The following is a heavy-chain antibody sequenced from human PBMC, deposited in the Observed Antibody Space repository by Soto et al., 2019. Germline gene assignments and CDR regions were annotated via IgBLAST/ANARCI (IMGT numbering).Heavy chain of an antibody. J-gene: IGHJ6*03. CDR2: ARDKTNDNST. D-gene: IGHD4-17*01. CDR1: GFIFSDHY. Sequence: DVQVVESGGGLVQPGGSLRLSCTGSGFIFSDHYIDWARQAPGKGREWIGRARDKTNDNSTAYGASVKGRFIVSRDDLKTSVYLQMNSLRSEAPAVYYCGSARSSSTGTYMDVWGRGTTVIVSS. CDR3: GSARSSSTGTYMDV. V-gene: IGHV3-72*01.